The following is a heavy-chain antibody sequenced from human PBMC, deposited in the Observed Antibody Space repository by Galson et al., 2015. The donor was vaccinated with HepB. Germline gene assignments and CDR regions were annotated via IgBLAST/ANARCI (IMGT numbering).Heavy chain of an antibody. D-gene: IGHD2-2*02. V-gene: IGHV3-9*01. Sequence: SLRLSCAASGFTFDDYAMHWVRQAPGKGLEWVSGISWNSGSIGYADSVKGRFTISRDNAKNSLYLQMNSLRAEDTASYYCAKDIYCSSTSCYRPEYYYYGMDVWGQGTTVTVSS. CDR1: GFTFDDYA. CDR3: AKDIYCSSTSCYRPEYYYYGMDV. CDR2: ISWNSGSI. J-gene: IGHJ6*02.